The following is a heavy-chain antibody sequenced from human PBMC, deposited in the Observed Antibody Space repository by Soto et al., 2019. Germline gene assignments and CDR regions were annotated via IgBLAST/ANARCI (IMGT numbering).Heavy chain of an antibody. V-gene: IGHV4-38-2*01. D-gene: IGHD4-4*01. CDR2: IYHSGST. CDR1: GYSFSSGYY. J-gene: IGHJ4*02. Sequence: PSETLSLTCAASGYSFSSGYYWGWIRQPPGKGLEWIGSIYHSGSTYYNPSLKSRVTISVDTSTNQFSLKLSSVTAADTAVYYCARKGLQYLSPFDYWGQGTLVTVSS. CDR3: ARKGLQYLSPFDY.